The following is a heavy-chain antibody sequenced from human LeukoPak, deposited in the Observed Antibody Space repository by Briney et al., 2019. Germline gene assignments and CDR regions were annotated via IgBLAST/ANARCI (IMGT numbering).Heavy chain of an antibody. Sequence: SETLSLTCAVYGGSFSGYYWSWIRQPPGKGLEWIGEINHSGSTNYNPSLKSRVTISADTSKNQFSLKLSSVTAADTAVYYCARASYGDTSYYFDYWGQGTLVTVSS. CDR2: INHSGST. D-gene: IGHD4-17*01. CDR3: ARASYGDTSYYFDY. CDR1: GGSFSGYY. J-gene: IGHJ4*02. V-gene: IGHV4-34*01.